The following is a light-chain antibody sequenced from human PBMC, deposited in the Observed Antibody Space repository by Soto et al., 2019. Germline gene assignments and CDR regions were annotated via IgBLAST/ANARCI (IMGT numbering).Light chain of an antibody. V-gene: IGKV1-5*01. Sequence: DIQLTQSPSTLSASIGDRVVITCRASQTIDRWLAWYQQRPGLAPKLLIYDASTLESGVPSRFSGSGSETEFTLSISSLKPDDFATYHGQQYADNPTFGQGTSVEVK. CDR1: QTIDRW. CDR2: DAS. CDR3: QQYADNPT. J-gene: IGKJ1*01.